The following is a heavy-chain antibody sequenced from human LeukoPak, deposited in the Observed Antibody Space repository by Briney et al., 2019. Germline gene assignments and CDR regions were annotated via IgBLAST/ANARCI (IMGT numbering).Heavy chain of an antibody. CDR3: ARVSGSIVARSAWFDS. D-gene: IGHD6-6*01. Sequence: GASVKISCKASGYIFTKYGFTWVRQAPGPGLEWMGWISAYDGYTNHAQKFQGRVTMTTDVSTSTAYMELRSLRSDDTAVYYCARVSGSIVARSAWFDSWGQGTLVTVSS. J-gene: IGHJ5*01. CDR2: ISAYDGYT. V-gene: IGHV1-18*01. CDR1: GYIFTKYG.